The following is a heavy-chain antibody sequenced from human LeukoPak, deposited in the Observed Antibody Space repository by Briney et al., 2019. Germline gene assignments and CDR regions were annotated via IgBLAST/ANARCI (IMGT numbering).Heavy chain of an antibody. CDR2: TSAYKGNT. Sequence: SVKVSCKACGYTYTSYGISWVRQAPGQGLEWMGWTSAYKGNTNYAQKLQGRVTMSTDTSTSTAYMELRSLRSDDTAVYYCARERNRIAARWFDPWGQGTLVTVSS. V-gene: IGHV1-18*01. J-gene: IGHJ5*02. D-gene: IGHD6-6*01. CDR3: ARERNRIAARWFDP. CDR1: GYTYTSYG.